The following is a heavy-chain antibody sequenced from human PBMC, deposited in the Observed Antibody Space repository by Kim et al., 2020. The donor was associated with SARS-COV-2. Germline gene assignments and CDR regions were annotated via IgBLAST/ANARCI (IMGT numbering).Heavy chain of an antibody. CDR1: GFTFSSYG. D-gene: IGHD6-19*01. CDR3: ARDRGAVAGIDYYYYGMDV. CDR2: IWYDGSNT. Sequence: GGSLRLSCAASGFTFSSYGMHWVRQAPGKGLEWVAVIWYDGSNTYYADSVKGRFTISRDNSKNTLYLQMNSLRAEDTAVYYCARDRGAVAGIDYYYYGMDVWGQGTTVTVSS. J-gene: IGHJ6*02. V-gene: IGHV3-33*01.